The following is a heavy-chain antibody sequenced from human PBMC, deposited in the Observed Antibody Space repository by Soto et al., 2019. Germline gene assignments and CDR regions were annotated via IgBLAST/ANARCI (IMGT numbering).Heavy chain of an antibody. CDR2: ISAYNGNT. CDR3: ARDSTYYYGSGSYPNGFDY. V-gene: IGHV1-18*04. J-gene: IGHJ4*02. CDR1: GYTFTSYG. D-gene: IGHD3-10*01. Sequence: ASVKVSCKASGYTFTSYGISWVRQAPGQGLEWMGWISAYNGNTNYAQKLQGRVTMTTDTSTSTAYMELRSLRSDDTAVYYCARDSTYYYGSGSYPNGFDYWGQGTLATVSS.